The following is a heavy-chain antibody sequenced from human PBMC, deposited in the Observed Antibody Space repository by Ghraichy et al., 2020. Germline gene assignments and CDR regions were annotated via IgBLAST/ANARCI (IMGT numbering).Heavy chain of an antibody. CDR2: ISSSRSSI. V-gene: IGHV3-48*02. CDR1: GFTFSSYS. J-gene: IGHJ4*02. CDR3: ARGLPNPYYFDY. Sequence: GGSLRLSCAASGFTFSSYSMNWVRQAPGRGLEWVSYISSSRSSIYYADSVKGRFTISRDNAKNSLYLQMNSLRDEDTAVYYCARGLPNPYYFDYWGQGTLFTVSS.